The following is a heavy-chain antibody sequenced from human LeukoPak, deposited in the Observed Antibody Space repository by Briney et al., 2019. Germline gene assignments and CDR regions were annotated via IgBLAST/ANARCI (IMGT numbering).Heavy chain of an antibody. J-gene: IGHJ1*01. Sequence: GGSLRLSCAASGFTFYDYAMHRVREAPGKGLEWVSGIGWNSVIIGYADSVKGRFTISRDNDKNSLYLQMNSLRAEDTALYYCAKGDSGSYYVYFQHWGQGTLVTVSS. V-gene: IGHV3-9*01. D-gene: IGHD1-26*01. CDR1: GFTFYDYA. CDR2: IGWNSVII. CDR3: AKGDSGSYYVYFQH.